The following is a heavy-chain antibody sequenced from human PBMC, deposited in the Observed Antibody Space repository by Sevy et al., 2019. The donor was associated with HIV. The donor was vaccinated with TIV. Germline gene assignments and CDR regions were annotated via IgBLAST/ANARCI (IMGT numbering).Heavy chain of an antibody. CDR3: ARDYYDSSGSAFDI. D-gene: IGHD3-22*01. J-gene: IGHJ3*02. CDR1: GFTFSSYA. CDR2: ISYDGSNK. V-gene: IGHV3-30-3*01. Sequence: GGSLRLSCAASGFTFSSYAMHWVRQAPGKGLEWVAVISYDGSNKYYADSVKGRFTISRDNSKNTLYLQMNSLRAEDTAVYYCARDYYDSSGSAFDIWGQGTMVTVSS.